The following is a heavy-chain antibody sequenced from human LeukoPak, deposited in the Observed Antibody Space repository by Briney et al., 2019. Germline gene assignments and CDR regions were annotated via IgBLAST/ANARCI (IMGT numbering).Heavy chain of an antibody. CDR1: GFSFTTYG. CDR3: ARGPSGYHNT. CDR2: ISSSSSYI. D-gene: IGHD5-12*01. V-gene: IGHV3-21*01. Sequence: GGSLRLSCTASGFSFTTYGMSWVRQAPGKGLEWGSSISSSSSYIYYADSVKGRFTISRDNAKNSLYLQMNSLRAEDTAVYYCARGPSGYHNTGGQGTLVTVSS. J-gene: IGHJ4*02.